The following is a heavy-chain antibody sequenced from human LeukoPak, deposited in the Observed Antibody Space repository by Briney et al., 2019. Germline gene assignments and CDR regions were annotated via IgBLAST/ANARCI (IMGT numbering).Heavy chain of an antibody. CDR3: ARIGYSSSSFDY. V-gene: IGHV3-7*01. Sequence: QPGGSLRLSCAASGFTFIHYWMSWVRQAPGKGLDWVANIKEDGSVKYYADSVRGRFTISRDNAKNLLYLQMNSLSAEDTAVYYCARIGYSSSSFDYWGQGTLVTVSS. CDR1: GFTFIHYW. CDR2: IKEDGSVK. J-gene: IGHJ4*02. D-gene: IGHD6-6*01.